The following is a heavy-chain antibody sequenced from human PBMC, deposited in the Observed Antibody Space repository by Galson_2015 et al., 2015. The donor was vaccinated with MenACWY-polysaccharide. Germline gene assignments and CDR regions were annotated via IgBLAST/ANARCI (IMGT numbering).Heavy chain of an antibody. Sequence: LSLTCTVSGDSMARGWDCWSWIRQHPGKGLEWIASISYDGGTYYNPSLKSRVTISVDTPNNQFSLKLSSVTAADTAVYYCARGERAVSNRNWFHPWGQGTLVTVSS. D-gene: IGHD1-26*01. V-gene: IGHV4-31*03. CDR1: GDSMARGWDC. CDR3: ARGERAVSNRNWFHP. J-gene: IGHJ5*02. CDR2: ISYDGGT.